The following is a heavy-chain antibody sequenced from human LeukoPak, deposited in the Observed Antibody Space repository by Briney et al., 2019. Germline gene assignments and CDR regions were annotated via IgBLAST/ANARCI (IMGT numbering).Heavy chain of an antibody. CDR3: AKTFLAAYDTYFYYYGLDV. Sequence: TSVKVSCKASGDTFSSYVISWVRQAPGQGLEWMGGINPVFGTAHYAQKFQDRVTITADESTSTAYMELSSLRSEDTAVYYCAKTFLAAYDTYFYYYGLDVWGQGTPVTVSS. D-gene: IGHD3-9*01. CDR1: GDTFSSYV. J-gene: IGHJ6*02. CDR2: INPVFGTA. V-gene: IGHV1-69*13.